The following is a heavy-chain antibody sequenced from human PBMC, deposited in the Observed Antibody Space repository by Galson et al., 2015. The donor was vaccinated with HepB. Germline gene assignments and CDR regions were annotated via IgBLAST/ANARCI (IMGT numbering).Heavy chain of an antibody. CDR1: GGSLSSYY. J-gene: IGHJ5*02. D-gene: IGHD3-9*01. Sequence: SETLSLTCTVSGGSLSSYYWSWIRQPPGKGLEWIGYIYYSGSTNYNPSLKSRVTISVDTSKNQFSLKLSSVTAADTAVYYCARHRSGILSPWGQGTLVTVSS. V-gene: IGHV4-59*08. CDR2: IYYSGST. CDR3: ARHRSGILSP.